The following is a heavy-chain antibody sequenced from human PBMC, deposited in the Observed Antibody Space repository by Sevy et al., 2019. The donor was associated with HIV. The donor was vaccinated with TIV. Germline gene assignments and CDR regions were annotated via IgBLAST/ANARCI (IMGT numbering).Heavy chain of an antibody. Sequence: GGSLRLSCAASGFTFSSYAMHWIRQAPGKGLEWVAVISYDGSNKYYADSVKGRFTISRDNSKNTLYLQMNSLRAEDTAVYYCARDSEYSSSEAYYYYGMDVWGQWTTVTVSS. D-gene: IGHD6-6*01. V-gene: IGHV3-30-3*01. CDR3: ARDSEYSSSEAYYYYGMDV. CDR2: ISYDGSNK. CDR1: GFTFSSYA. J-gene: IGHJ6*02.